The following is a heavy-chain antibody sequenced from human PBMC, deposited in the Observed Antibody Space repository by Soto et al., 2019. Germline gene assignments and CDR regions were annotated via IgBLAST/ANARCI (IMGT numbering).Heavy chain of an antibody. D-gene: IGHD3-22*01. CDR3: AWKDKSGYFDWFDL. J-gene: IGHJ2*01. V-gene: IGHV5-51*01. Sequence: PGESLKISCRTSGYRFTSYWIAWVRQMPGKGLEWMGIIFPSDSDTRYSPSFQGQVTISADRSTSTVFLQWASLKASDTAVYFCAWKDKSGYFDWFDLWGRGTPVT. CDR1: GYRFTSYW. CDR2: IFPSDSDT.